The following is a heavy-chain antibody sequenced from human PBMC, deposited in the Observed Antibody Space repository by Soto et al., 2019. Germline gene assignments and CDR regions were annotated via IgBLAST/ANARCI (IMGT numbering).Heavy chain of an antibody. D-gene: IGHD6-19*01. CDR3: ARGSYYSGWV. CDR1: GDSVSSTSAA. CDR2: TYYRSKWYS. J-gene: IGHJ4*02. Sequence: SQTLSLTCAISGDSVSSTSAAWSWIRQSPSRGLEWLGRTYYRSKWYSDYAVSVKSRITINPDTSKNQFSLRLNPVTPEDTAVYYCARGSYYSGWVWGQGTLVTVSS. V-gene: IGHV6-1*01.